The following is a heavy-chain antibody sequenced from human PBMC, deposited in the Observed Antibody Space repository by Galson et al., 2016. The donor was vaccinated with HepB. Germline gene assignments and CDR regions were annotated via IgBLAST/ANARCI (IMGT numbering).Heavy chain of an antibody. CDR1: GFTFSSYA. Sequence: SLRLSCAASGFTFSSYAMSWVRQAPGKGLEWVSGISGSGGSTYYADSVKGRFTISRDNSKNSLYLQMNSLNTEDTAVYYCTRLDYGDFRFDYWGQGALVTVSS. V-gene: IGHV3-23*01. CDR2: ISGSGGST. J-gene: IGHJ4*02. D-gene: IGHD4-17*01. CDR3: TRLDYGDFRFDY.